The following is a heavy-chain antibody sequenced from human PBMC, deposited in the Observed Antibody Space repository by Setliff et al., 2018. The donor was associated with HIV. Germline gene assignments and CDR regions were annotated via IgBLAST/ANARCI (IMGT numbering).Heavy chain of an antibody. V-gene: IGHV4-59*01. J-gene: IGHJ6*03. D-gene: IGHD3-10*01. CDR1: GGSISSYY. Sequence: PSETLSLTCNVSGGSISSYYWTWVRQPPGKGLEWIGHVDYSGSPNFSPPLKSRATISLDASKQQFSLNVRSVTAADSAVYYCARVTYGSGAFYDGGLGWDYYYYMDVWGKGITVTVSS. CDR3: ARVTYGSGAFYDGGLGWDYYYYMDV. CDR2: VDYSGSP.